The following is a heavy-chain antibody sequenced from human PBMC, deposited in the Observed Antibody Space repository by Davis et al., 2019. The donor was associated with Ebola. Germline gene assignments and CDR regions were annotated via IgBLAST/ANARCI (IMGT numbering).Heavy chain of an antibody. V-gene: IGHV1-3*01. CDR1: GYTFTSYA. Sequence: ASVKVSCKASGYTFTSYAMHWVRQAPGQRLEWMGWINAGNGNTNYAQKLQGRVTMTRDTSTSTVYMELSSLRSEDTAVYYCARPSDFWSGYSLYYFDYWGQGTLVTVSS. J-gene: IGHJ4*02. CDR3: ARPSDFWSGYSLYYFDY. D-gene: IGHD3-3*01. CDR2: INAGNGNT.